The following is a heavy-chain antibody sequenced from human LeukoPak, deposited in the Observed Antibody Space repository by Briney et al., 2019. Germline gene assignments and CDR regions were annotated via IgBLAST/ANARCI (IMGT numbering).Heavy chain of an antibody. CDR2: ISGSGANT. V-gene: IGHV3-23*01. Sequence: GGSLRLSCAASGFTFSSYAMSWVRQAPGKGLEWVSAISGSGANTYYADSVKGRFTISRDNSMNTLYLQMNSLRADDTAVYYCAKGRALEVVAALNYWGQGAVVTVSS. D-gene: IGHD2-15*01. CDR1: GFTFSSYA. J-gene: IGHJ4*02. CDR3: AKGRALEVVAALNY.